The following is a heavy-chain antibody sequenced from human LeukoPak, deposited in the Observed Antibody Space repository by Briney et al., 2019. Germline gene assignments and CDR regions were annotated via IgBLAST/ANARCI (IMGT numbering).Heavy chain of an antibody. V-gene: IGHV1-69*04. CDR2: IIPIFGIA. D-gene: IGHD5-18*01. Sequence: SVKVSCKASGGTFSSCAISWVRQAPGQGLEWMGRIIPIFGIANYAQKFQGRVTITADKSTSTAYMELSSLRSEDTAVYYCARGLADTAMVSRGSIYYYYGMDVWGQGTTVTVSS. J-gene: IGHJ6*02. CDR1: GGTFSSCA. CDR3: ARGLADTAMVSRGSIYYYYGMDV.